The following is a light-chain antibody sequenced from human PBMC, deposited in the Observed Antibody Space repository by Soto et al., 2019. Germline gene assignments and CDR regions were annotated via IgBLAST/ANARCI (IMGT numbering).Light chain of an antibody. CDR3: QQRSNWPPLT. J-gene: IGKJ4*01. Sequence: EIVLTQSPATLSLSPGERATLFCRASQSVSSYLAWYQQKPGQAPRLLIYDALNRATGIPARFSGSGSGTDFTLTISSLEPEDFAVYYCQQRSNWPPLTFGGGTKVQIK. CDR1: QSVSSY. CDR2: DAL. V-gene: IGKV3-11*01.